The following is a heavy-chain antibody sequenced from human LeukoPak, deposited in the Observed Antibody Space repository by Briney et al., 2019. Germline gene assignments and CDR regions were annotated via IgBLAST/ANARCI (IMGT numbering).Heavy chain of an antibody. CDR3: ASVTSSWFYFDY. Sequence: GGSLRLSCAASGFTFSSYEMNWVRQAPGKGLEWVSYISSSGNTIYYADSVKGRFTISRDNAKNSLYLQMNSLRADDTAVYYCASVTSSWFYFDYWGQGTLVTVSS. V-gene: IGHV3-48*03. J-gene: IGHJ4*02. CDR1: GFTFSSYE. D-gene: IGHD6-13*01. CDR2: ISSSGNTI.